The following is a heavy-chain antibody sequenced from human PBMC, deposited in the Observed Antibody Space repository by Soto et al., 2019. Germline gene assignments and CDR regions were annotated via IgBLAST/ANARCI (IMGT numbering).Heavy chain of an antibody. D-gene: IGHD3-16*01. V-gene: IGHV3-23*01. CDR2: ISGTGGST. CDR3: AKDWPTYFGRGRREHDLLAY. J-gene: IGHJ4*02. Sequence: GGSLRLSCAASGFTFNNYALSRVRQAPGKGLEWVSGISGTGGSTFYADSVKARFTISRDNSKSTLYLQMNSLRAEDTAVYYCAKDWPTYFGRGRREHDLLAYWGQGTLVTVSS. CDR1: GFTFNNYA.